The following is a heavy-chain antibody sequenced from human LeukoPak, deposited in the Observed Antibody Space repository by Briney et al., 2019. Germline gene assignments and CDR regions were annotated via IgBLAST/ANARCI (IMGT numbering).Heavy chain of an antibody. V-gene: IGHV1-18*04. CDR2: ISAYNGNT. CDR3: ARSWTGAFDI. J-gene: IGHJ3*02. Sequence: ASVKVSCKASGYTFTDYYLHWVRQAPGQGLEWMGWISAYNGNTNYAQKLQGRVTMTTDTSTSTAYMELRSLRSDDTAVYYCARSWTGAFDIWGQGTMVTVSS. CDR1: GYTFTDYY. D-gene: IGHD3/OR15-3a*01.